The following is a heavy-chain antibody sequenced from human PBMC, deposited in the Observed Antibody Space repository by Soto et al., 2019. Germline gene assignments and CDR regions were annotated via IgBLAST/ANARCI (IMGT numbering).Heavy chain of an antibody. V-gene: IGHV3-74*01. CDR3: TTGGIAVAGRQYIL. Sequence: VGSLRLSCAASGFTFSSYWMHWVRQAPGKGLVWVSRINSDGSSTSYADSVKGRFTISRDNAKNMLYLQMNSLKTEDTAVYYCTTGGIAVAGRQYILWGQGTLVTVSS. D-gene: IGHD6-19*01. CDR2: INSDGSST. J-gene: IGHJ4*02. CDR1: GFTFSSYW.